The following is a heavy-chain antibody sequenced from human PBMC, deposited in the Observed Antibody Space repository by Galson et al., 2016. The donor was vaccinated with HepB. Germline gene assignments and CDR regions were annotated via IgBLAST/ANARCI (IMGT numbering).Heavy chain of an antibody. CDR2: ISHNNSTI. V-gene: IGHV3-11*04. CDR3: VRGARSRFGSGPRLDY. Sequence: SLRLSCAASGFNFSDYYMSWIRQAPGKGLEWISYISHNNSTIQYSDPVKGRFTISRDNAKNSLFVQMNSLRVDDTAVYYCVRGARSRFGSGPRLDYWGQGILVTVSS. CDR1: GFNFSDYY. J-gene: IGHJ4*02. D-gene: IGHD3-10*01.